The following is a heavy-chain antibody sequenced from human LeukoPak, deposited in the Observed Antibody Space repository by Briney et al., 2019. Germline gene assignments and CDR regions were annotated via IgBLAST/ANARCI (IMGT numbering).Heavy chain of an antibody. V-gene: IGHV4-30-2*01. CDR1: GGSISSGGYS. Sequence: PSETLSLTCAVSGGSISSGGYSWSWLRHPPGKGLEWIGYIYHSGSTYYNPSLKSRVTISVDRSKNQFSLKLSSVTAADTAVYYCARGLESGRDDYWGQGTLVTVSS. CDR3: ARGLESGRDDY. J-gene: IGHJ4*02. D-gene: IGHD3-10*01. CDR2: IYHSGST.